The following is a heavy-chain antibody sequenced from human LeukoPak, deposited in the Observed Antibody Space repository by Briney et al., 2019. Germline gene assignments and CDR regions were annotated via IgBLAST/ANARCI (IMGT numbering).Heavy chain of an antibody. CDR1: DDSFSTHY. Sequence: PSETLSLTCIVSDDSFSTHYWTWIRQPPGKGLEGIESIFSIGSTNSNPSLKSRFTISVNTSKMQFSLKMTSVTAADTAVYYCARDPTTVTKGFDIWGQGTMVTVSS. V-gene: IGHV4-59*11. CDR2: IFSIGST. D-gene: IGHD4-17*01. CDR3: ARDPTTVTKGFDI. J-gene: IGHJ3*02.